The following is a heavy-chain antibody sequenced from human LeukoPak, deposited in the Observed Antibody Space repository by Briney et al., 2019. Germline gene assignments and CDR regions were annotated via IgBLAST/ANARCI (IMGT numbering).Heavy chain of an antibody. CDR2: IYHSGST. D-gene: IGHD3-10*01. J-gene: IGHJ5*02. V-gene: IGHV4-4*02. CDR3: ARGGVTMVRGAKRWFDP. CDR1: GGSISSSNW. Sequence: PSGTLSLTCAVSGGSISSSNWWSWVRQPPGKGLEWIGEIYHSGSTNYNPSLKSRVTISVDKSKNQFSLKLSSVTAADTAVYYCARGGVTMVRGAKRWFDPWGQGTLVTVSS.